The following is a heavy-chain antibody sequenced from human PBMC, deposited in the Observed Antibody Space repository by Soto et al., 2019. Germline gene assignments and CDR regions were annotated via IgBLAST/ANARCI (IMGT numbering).Heavy chain of an antibody. V-gene: IGHV3-23*01. Sequence: EVQLLESGGGLVQPGGSLRLSCAASGFTFSSYAMSWVRQAPGKGLEWVSAISGSGGSTYYADSVKGRFTISRDNSKNTLYLQINSLRAEDTAVYYCAKDQTPDYDILTGYYFDYWGQGTLVTVSS. CDR1: GFTFSSYA. CDR2: ISGSGGST. D-gene: IGHD3-9*01. J-gene: IGHJ4*02. CDR3: AKDQTPDYDILTGYYFDY.